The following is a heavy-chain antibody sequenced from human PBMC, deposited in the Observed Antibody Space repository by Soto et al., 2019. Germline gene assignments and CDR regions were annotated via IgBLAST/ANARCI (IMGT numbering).Heavy chain of an antibody. CDR1: GGTFSSYA. CDR3: ARAQRRGVAAAGGRFDP. D-gene: IGHD6-13*01. J-gene: IGHJ5*02. Sequence: QVQLVQSGAEVKKPGSSVKVSCKASGGTFSSYAISWVRQAPGQGLEWMGGIIPIFGTANYPQKFQGRVPITEDESTSTAYIELSSLSSEDTAVSYCARAQRRGVAAAGGRFDPWGQGTLVTVSS. CDR2: IIPIFGTA. V-gene: IGHV1-69*01.